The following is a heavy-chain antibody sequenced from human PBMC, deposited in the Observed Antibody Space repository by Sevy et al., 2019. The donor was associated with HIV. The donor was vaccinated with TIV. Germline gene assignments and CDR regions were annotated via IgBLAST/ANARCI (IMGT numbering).Heavy chain of an antibody. Sequence: ASVQVSSKTSGYTFNNYGISWVREAPGQGLEWMGWISVYGETNYAQKVQDRLTVTTDTSTATAYMELRSLRSDDTAVYYCARGLYFDFGAYWGQGTLVTVSS. CDR1: GYTFNNYG. J-gene: IGHJ4*02. V-gene: IGHV1-18*01. CDR2: ISVYGET. D-gene: IGHD3-10*01. CDR3: ARGLYFDFGAY.